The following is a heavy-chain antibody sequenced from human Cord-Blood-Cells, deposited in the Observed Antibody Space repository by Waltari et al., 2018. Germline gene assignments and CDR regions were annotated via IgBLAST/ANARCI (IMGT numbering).Heavy chain of an antibody. CDR1: GYSFTSYW. V-gene: IGHV5-51*01. Sequence: EVQLVQSGAEVKKPGESQKISCKGSGYSFTSYWIDWVRQMPGKGLEWMGIIYPGDSDTRYSPSFQGQVTISADKSISTAYLQWSSLKASDTAMYYCAKTYYYDSSGYYPYFDYWGQGTLVTVSS. CDR3: AKTYYYDSSGYYPYFDY. CDR2: IYPGDSDT. D-gene: IGHD3-22*01. J-gene: IGHJ4*02.